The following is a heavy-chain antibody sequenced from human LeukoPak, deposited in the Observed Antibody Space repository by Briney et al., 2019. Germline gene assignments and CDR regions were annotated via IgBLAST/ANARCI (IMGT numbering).Heavy chain of an antibody. Sequence: SETLSLTCAVSGGSISSSNWWSWVRQPPGKGLEWIGEIYHSGSTNYNPSLKSRVTISEDTSKNQFSLQLSSLTAADTALYYCARDSHYDSSGYYLDSWGPGTLVTVSS. CDR2: IYHSGST. V-gene: IGHV4-4*02. J-gene: IGHJ4*02. D-gene: IGHD3-22*01. CDR3: ARDSHYDSSGYYLDS. CDR1: GGSISSSNW.